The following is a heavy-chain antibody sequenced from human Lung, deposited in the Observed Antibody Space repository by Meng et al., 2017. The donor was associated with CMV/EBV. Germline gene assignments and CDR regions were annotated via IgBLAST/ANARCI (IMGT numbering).Heavy chain of an antibody. J-gene: IGHJ4*02. CDR1: GLTVGDYT. D-gene: IGHD2-2*01. CDR3: AEDISFHGLALPSN. V-gene: IGHV3-43*01. Sequence: SGLTVGDYTMHWVRQVPGQGLEWVSLISWDGGTTFYADSVKGRFTISRDISENSLYLQMNSLRTEDTALYFCAEDISFHGLALPSNWGRGTLVTVSS. CDR2: ISWDGGTT.